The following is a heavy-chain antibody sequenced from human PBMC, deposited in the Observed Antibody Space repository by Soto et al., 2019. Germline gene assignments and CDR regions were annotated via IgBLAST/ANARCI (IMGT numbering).Heavy chain of an antibody. J-gene: IGHJ4*02. CDR3: ARRRVELRRGELDY. Sequence: QVQLVQSGAEVKKPGSSVKVSCKASGGTFSSYAISWVRQAPGQGLEWMGGIIPIFGTANYAQKFQGRVTITADESTSTAYMELSSLRSEDTAVYYCARRRVELRRGELDYWGQGTLVTVSS. CDR2: IIPIFGTA. CDR1: GGTFSSYA. D-gene: IGHD1-7*01. V-gene: IGHV1-69*01.